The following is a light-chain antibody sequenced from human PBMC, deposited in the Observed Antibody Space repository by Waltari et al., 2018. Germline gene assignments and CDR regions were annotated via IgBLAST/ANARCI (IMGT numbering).Light chain of an antibody. V-gene: IGKV3-15*01. J-gene: IGKJ1*01. CDR3: QQYTNWPRT. Sequence: EIVMTQSPATLSLSPGERATLSCRASQSVGSALAWYQQKPGQAPRLLIYGASARATGIPARFSGSGSGTDFTLTISSLQSEDFAVYYCQQYTNWPRTFGQGTKVEVK. CDR1: QSVGSA. CDR2: GAS.